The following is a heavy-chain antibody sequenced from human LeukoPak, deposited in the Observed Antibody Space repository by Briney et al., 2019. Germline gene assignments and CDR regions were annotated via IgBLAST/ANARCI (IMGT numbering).Heavy chain of an antibody. CDR1: GYTFTGYF. V-gene: IGHV1-2*02. CDR2: INPNSGGT. CDR3: ARAQSLTAPAGAFANS. D-gene: IGHD6-13*01. J-gene: IGHJ4*02. Sequence: ASVKVSCKASGYTFTGYFLHWVRRAPGQGFVWMGWINPNSGGTYYTQRFQGRVTMTRDTSISTAYMELSSLRPDDTAVYYCARAQSLTAPAGAFANSWGQGTLVTVSS.